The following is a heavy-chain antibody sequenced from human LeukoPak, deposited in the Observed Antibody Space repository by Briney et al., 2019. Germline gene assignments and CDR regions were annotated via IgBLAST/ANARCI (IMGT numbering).Heavy chain of an antibody. J-gene: IGHJ4*01. V-gene: IGHV3-74*01. D-gene: IGHD6-19*01. CDR3: ARGGTDLPVAGDDY. CDR2: INSDGSST. Sequence: GGSLRLSCAASGFTFSSYWMHWVRQAPGKGLVWVSRINSDGSSTSYADSVKGRFTISRDNAKNTLYLQMNSLRAEDTAVYYCARGGTDLPVAGDDYCGQGTLVTASS. CDR1: GFTFSSYW.